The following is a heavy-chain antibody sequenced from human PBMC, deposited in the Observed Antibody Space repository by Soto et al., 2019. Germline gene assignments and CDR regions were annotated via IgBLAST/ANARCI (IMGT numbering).Heavy chain of an antibody. CDR1: ELTFSSFW. D-gene: IGHD2-8*01. J-gene: IGHJ6*02. V-gene: IGHV3-7*05. CDR2: INEDGTEK. CDR3: AKSPMVRTFHYGMDV. Sequence: EVQVVESGGGLVQPGGSLRVSCAASELTFSSFWVSWVRQAPGKGLEWVADINEDGTEKYYADAVKGRFTISRDNAKNSLYLQMTILRAGDTAVYFCAKSPMVRTFHYGMDVWGQGTTVTVSS.